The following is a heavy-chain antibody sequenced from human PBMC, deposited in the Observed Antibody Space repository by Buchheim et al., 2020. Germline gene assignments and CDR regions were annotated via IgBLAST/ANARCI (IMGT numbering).Heavy chain of an antibody. CDR3: ARYIQQLDFFDY. CDR2: IYYSGST. CDR1: GGSISSSSYY. V-gene: IGHV4-39*01. Sequence: QLQLQESGPGLVKPSETLSLTCTVSGGSISSSSYYWGWIRQPPGKGLEWIGSIYYSGSTYYNPSLKRRVTISGDTPQHPFSLKLSSVTAADTAVYYCARYIQQLDFFDYWGQGTL. J-gene: IGHJ4*02. D-gene: IGHD6-13*01.